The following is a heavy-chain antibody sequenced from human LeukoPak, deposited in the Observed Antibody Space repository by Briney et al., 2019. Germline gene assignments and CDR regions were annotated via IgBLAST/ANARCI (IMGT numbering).Heavy chain of an antibody. CDR3: ARGGYSFDY. V-gene: IGHV3-7*01. CDR1: GFTFSEAW. D-gene: IGHD5-12*01. CDR2: LHPDGSER. Sequence: PGGSLRLSCAASGFTFSEAWMTWVRQAPGKGLEWVARLHPDGSERNYVGSVEGRFTVSGDNAKSSLYLQMNSLRVEDTAVYYCARGGYSFDYLGQGTLVTVSS. J-gene: IGHJ4*02.